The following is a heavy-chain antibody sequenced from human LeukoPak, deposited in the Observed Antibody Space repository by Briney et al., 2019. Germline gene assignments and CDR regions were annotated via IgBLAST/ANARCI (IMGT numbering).Heavy chain of an antibody. J-gene: IGHJ3*02. CDR1: GFTFSSYW. Sequence: GGSLRLSCAASGFTFSSYWMSWVRQAPGKGLEWVSAISGSGGSTYYADSVKGRFTISRDNSKNTLYLQMNSLRAEDTAVYYCAKDVRTTIAVAGTGAFDIWGQGTMVTVSS. D-gene: IGHD6-19*01. V-gene: IGHV3-23*01. CDR2: ISGSGGST. CDR3: AKDVRTTIAVAGTGAFDI.